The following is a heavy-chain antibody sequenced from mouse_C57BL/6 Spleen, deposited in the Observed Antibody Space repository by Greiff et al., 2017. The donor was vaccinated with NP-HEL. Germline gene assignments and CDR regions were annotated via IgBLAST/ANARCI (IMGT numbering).Heavy chain of an antibody. CDR3: ARAGTDWYCDD. V-gene: IGHV1-19*01. CDR2: INPYNGGT. D-gene: IGHD3-3*01. J-gene: IGHJ1*03. Sequence: EVQLQQSGPVLVKPGASVKMSCKASGYTFTDYYMIWVKQSHGKSLEWIGVINPYNGGTSYNQKFKGKATLTVDKSSSTAYMELNSLTSEDSAVYYWARAGTDWYCDDWGKGTTVTVSS. CDR1: GYTFTDYY.